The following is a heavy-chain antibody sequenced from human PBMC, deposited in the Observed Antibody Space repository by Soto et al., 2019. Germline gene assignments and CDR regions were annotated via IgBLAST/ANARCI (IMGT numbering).Heavy chain of an antibody. V-gene: IGHV4-31*03. CDR2: IYYSGST. J-gene: IGHJ6*03. CDR1: GGSISSGGYY. Sequence: TSETLSLTCTVSGGSISSGGYYWSWIRQHPGKGLERIGYIYYSGSTYYNPSLKSRVTISVDTSKNQFSLKLSSVTAADTAVYYRARDSTHPPNSYDYIWGSYSNYYYYYYMDVWGKGTTVTVSS. CDR3: ARDSTHPPNSYDYIWGSYSNYYYYYYMDV. D-gene: IGHD3-16*01.